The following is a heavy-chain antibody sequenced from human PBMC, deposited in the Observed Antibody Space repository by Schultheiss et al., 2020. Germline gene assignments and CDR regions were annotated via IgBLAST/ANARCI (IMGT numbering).Heavy chain of an antibody. CDR3: ARGGSYHLL. CDR1: GFTFSNYW. J-gene: IGHJ4*02. V-gene: IGHV3-7*04. CDR2: INQDGSEK. Sequence: GGSLRLSCVGSGFTFSNYWMTWVRQAPGKGLEWVANINQDGSEKNYVDSVKGRFTISRDNAKNSLCLQMNSLSAEDTAVFYCARGGSYHLLWGQGTLVTVSS. D-gene: IGHD1-26*01.